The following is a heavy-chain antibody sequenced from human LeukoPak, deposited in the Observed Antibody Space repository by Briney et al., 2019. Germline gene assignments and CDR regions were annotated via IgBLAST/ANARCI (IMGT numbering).Heavy chain of an antibody. CDR2: IKQDGSEK. CDR1: GFTFSSYW. CDR3: AREMQYCSSNSCYFWFDP. Sequence: PGGSLRLSCAASGFTFSSYWMSWVRQAPGKGLEWVANIKQDGSEKFYVDSVKGRFTISRDNAKNSLYLQMNSLRAEDTAVFYCAREMQYCSSNSCYFWFDPWGQGTLVTVSS. V-gene: IGHV3-7*01. J-gene: IGHJ5*02. D-gene: IGHD2-2*01.